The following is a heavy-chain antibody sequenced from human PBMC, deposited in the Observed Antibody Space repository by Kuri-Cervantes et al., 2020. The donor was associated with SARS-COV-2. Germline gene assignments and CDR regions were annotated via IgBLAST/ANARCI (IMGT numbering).Heavy chain of an antibody. V-gene: IGHV3-15*07. D-gene: IGHD2-2*01. CDR3: TTDPFLVPAAHPFDY. Sequence: GSLRLSCAASGFTFSNAWMNWVRQAPGKGLEWVGRIKSKTDGGTTDYAAPVKGRFTISSDDSKNTLYLQMNSLKTEDTAVYYCTTDPFLVPAAHPFDYWGQGTLVTVSS. CDR2: IKSKTDGGTT. J-gene: IGHJ4*02. CDR1: GFTFSNAW.